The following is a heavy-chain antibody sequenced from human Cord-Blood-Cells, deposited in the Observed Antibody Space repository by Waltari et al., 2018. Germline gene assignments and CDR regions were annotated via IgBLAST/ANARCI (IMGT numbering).Heavy chain of an antibody. D-gene: IGHD1-26*01. V-gene: IGHV4-34*01. J-gene: IGHJ4*02. CDR3: ARGRGRTSGSYGY. CDR2: INHSGST. Sequence: QVQLQQWGAGLLKPSETLSFTCAVYGGSLSGYYWSWIRQPPGKGLEWIGEINHSGSTNYNLSLKSGFTISVDTSKNQFSLKLSSVTAADTAVYYCARGRGRTSGSYGYWGQGTLVTVSS. CDR1: GGSLSGYY.